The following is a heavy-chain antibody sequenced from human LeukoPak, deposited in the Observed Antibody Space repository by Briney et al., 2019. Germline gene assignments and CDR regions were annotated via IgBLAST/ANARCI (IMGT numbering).Heavy chain of an antibody. V-gene: IGHV1-18*01. D-gene: IGHD3-10*01. Sequence: ASVKVSCKASGYTFTSYGISWVRQAPGQGLEWMGWISAYNGNTNYAQKLQGRVTMTTDTSTSTAYMELRSLRSDDTAVYYCARGGYIWFGELLGVGRSFDYWGQGTLVTVSS. CDR3: ARGGYIWFGELLGVGRSFDY. CDR1: GYTFTSYG. CDR2: ISAYNGNT. J-gene: IGHJ4*02.